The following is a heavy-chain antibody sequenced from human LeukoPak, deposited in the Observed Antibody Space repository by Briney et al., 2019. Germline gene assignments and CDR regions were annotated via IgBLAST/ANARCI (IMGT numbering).Heavy chain of an antibody. Sequence: PSETLSLTCTVSGGSISSGGYPWSWIRRHPGKGLEWIGYIYYSGSTYYTPSPKNRVTISVHASKNHFSLKLSSVTPADTSVYYCARGDIEVVAAAMTGWFDPWGQGTLVTVSS. J-gene: IGHJ5*02. CDR3: ARGDIEVVAAAMTGWFDP. V-gene: IGHV4-31*03. D-gene: IGHD2-2*01. CDR1: GGSISSGGYP. CDR2: IYYSGST.